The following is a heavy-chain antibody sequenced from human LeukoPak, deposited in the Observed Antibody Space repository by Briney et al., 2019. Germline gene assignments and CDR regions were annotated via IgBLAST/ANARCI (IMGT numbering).Heavy chain of an antibody. CDR3: ARGGIQLRFDY. J-gene: IGHJ4*02. Sequence: SETLSLTCAVYGGSFSGYYWSWIRQPPGKGLEWIGEINHSGSTNYNPSLKSRVTISVDTSKNQFSLKLSSVTAADTAVYYCARGGIQLRFDYWGQGTLVTVSS. D-gene: IGHD5-18*01. V-gene: IGHV4-34*01. CDR1: GGSFSGYY. CDR2: INHSGST.